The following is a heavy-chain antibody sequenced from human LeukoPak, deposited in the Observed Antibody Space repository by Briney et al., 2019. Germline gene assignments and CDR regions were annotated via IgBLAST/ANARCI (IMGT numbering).Heavy chain of an antibody. D-gene: IGHD1-26*01. J-gene: IGHJ4*02. V-gene: IGHV4-59*01. Sequence: ASGTLSLTCAVSGGSISSYYWSWIRQPPGKGLEWIGYIYYSGSTNYNPSLKSRVTISVDTSKNQFSLKLSSVTAADTAVYYCARGVGAANFDYWGQGTLVTVSS. CDR3: ARGVGAANFDY. CDR1: GGSISSYY. CDR2: IYYSGST.